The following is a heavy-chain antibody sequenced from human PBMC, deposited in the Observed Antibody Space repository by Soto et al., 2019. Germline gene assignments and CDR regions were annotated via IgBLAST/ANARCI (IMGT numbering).Heavy chain of an antibody. D-gene: IGHD6-6*01. V-gene: IGHV6-1*01. CDR1: GYSVSSYIPA. CDR3: ARDRYSSSGWFDP. CDR2: TYYRSRFFS. Sequence: SQTLSLTCAISGYSVSSYIPAGNCIRQSPSGGLEWLGRTYYRSRFFSDYAESVKSRIIINPDTSKNQFSLQLKSVTPEDTAVYYCARDRYSSSGWFDPWGQGTPVTVSS. J-gene: IGHJ5*02.